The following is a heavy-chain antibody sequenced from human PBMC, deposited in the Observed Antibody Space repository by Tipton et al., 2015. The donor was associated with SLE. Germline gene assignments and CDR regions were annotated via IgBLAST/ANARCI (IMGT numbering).Heavy chain of an antibody. J-gene: IGHJ4*02. D-gene: IGHD6-19*01. CDR2: IGTYNGNT. V-gene: IGHV1-18*01. CDR3: AREGSVAEMNDY. CDR1: GYSFSSFG. Sequence: QSGPEVKEPGASVKVSCKASGYSFSSFGIAWVRQAPGQGLEWLGWIGTYNGNTKYSEKIQGRLAMTTDTPTSTAYMELRSLRSDDTAVYYCAREGSVAEMNDYWGQGTLVTVSS.